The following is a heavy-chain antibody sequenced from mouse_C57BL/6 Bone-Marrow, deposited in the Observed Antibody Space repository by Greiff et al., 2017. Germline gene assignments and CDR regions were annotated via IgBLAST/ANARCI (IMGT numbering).Heavy chain of an antibody. V-gene: IGHV1-50*01. Sequence: QVQLKESGAELVKPGASVKLSCKASGYTFTSYWMQWVKQRPGQGLEWIGEIDPSDSYTNYNQKFKGKATLTVDTSTSTAYMQLSSLTSEDSAVYYCARRFSSHLGYWGQGTLVTVSA. CDR2: IDPSDSYT. CDR3: ARRFSSHLGY. CDR1: GYTFTSYW. D-gene: IGHD1-1*01. J-gene: IGHJ3*01.